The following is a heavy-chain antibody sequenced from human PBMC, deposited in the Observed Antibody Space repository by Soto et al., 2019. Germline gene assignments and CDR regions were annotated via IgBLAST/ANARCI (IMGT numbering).Heavy chain of an antibody. CDR1: GASISKYY. Sequence: QMQLQESGPGLVKPSETMSLTCTASGASISKYYWNWIRQPPGKGLEWIGHIYNGESTNYNTSLKSRVTISVDTPKNQFSLKLGSVTAADTAVYYCAQTTGWPGFDHWGQGILVTVSS. V-gene: IGHV4-59*01. CDR3: AQTTGWPGFDH. D-gene: IGHD6-19*01. J-gene: IGHJ4*02. CDR2: IYNGEST.